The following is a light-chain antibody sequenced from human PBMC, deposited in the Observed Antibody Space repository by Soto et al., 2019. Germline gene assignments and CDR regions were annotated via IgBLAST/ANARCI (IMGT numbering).Light chain of an antibody. CDR3: QSYDSSLSALVV. J-gene: IGLJ2*01. CDR1: SSNIGAGYD. CDR2: GNS. Sequence: QSVLTQPPSVSGAPGQRVTISCTGSSSNIGAGYDVHWYQQLPGTAPKLLIYGNSNRPSGVPDRFSGSKSGTSASLAITGLQAEDDADYYCQSYDSSLSALVVFGGGTKVPVL. V-gene: IGLV1-40*01.